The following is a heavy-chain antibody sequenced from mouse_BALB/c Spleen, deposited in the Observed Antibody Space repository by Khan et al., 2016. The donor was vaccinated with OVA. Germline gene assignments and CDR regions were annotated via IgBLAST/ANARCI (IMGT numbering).Heavy chain of an antibody. D-gene: IGHD2-1*01. CDR3: ARGIYYGSAMDY. V-gene: IGHV3-6*02. Sequence: VQLKESGPGLVKPSQSLSLTCSVTGYSITSGYYWNWIRQFPGNKLEWMGYISYDGSNNYNPSLKNRIFITRDTSKNQFFLKLNSVTTEDTATYYCARGIYYGSAMDYWGQGTSVTVSS. CDR2: ISYDGSN. J-gene: IGHJ4*01. CDR1: GYSITSGYY.